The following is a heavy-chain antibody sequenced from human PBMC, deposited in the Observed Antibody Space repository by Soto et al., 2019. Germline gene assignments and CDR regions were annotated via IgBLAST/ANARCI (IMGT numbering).Heavy chain of an antibody. V-gene: IGHV3-9*01. CDR1: GFTFDDYA. CDR2: ISWNSGSI. J-gene: IGHJ5*02. CDR3: AKDYNLGYCSSTSCPDNNWFDP. D-gene: IGHD2-2*01. Sequence: EVQLVESGGGLVQPGRSLRLSCAASGFTFDDYAMHWVRQAPGKGLEWVSGISWNSGSIGYADSVKGRFTISRENAKNSLYPQMNSLRAEDTALYYCAKDYNLGYCSSTSCPDNNWFDPWGQGTLVTVSS.